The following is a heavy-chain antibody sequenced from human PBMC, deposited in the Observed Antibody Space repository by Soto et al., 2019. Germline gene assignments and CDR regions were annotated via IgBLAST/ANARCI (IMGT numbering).Heavy chain of an antibody. Sequence: SETLSLTCTVSGGSISSGDYSWSWLRQPPGKGLEWIGYIYYSVSTNYNPSLKGRVTISVDTSKNQFSLKLSSVTAADTAVYYCARQGIGVLHGLVDVWGQGTTVTVS. CDR2: IYYSVST. CDR3: ARQGIGVLHGLVDV. V-gene: IGHV4-61*08. CDR1: GGSISSGDYS. D-gene: IGHD1-26*01. J-gene: IGHJ6*02.